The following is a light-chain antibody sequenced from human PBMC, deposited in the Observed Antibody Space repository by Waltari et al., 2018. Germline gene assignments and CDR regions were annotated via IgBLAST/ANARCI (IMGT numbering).Light chain of an antibody. J-gene: IGKJ5*01. CDR2: DAS. CDR3: QHFNSYPIT. V-gene: IGKV1-13*02. CDR1: QGISSA. Sequence: AIQLTQSPSSLSASVGDRVTITCRASQGISSALAWYQQTPGKAPKLLIYDASSLESGVPSRFSGSGSGTDFTLTISSLQPEDFATYYCQHFNSYPITFGQGTRLEIK.